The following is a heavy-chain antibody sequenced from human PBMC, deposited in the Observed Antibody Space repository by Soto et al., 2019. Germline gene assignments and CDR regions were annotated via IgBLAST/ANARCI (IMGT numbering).Heavy chain of an antibody. CDR3: ARARGKQVNWFDP. Sequence: QVQLQESGPGLVKPSETLSLTCTVSGGSVSSGSYYWSWIRQPPGKGLEWIGYIYYSGSTNYNPSLKSRVTISVDPSKNQFSLKLSSVTAADTAVYYCARARGKQVNWFDPWGQGTLVTVSS. J-gene: IGHJ5*02. CDR1: GGSVSSGSYY. CDR2: IYYSGST. V-gene: IGHV4-61*01.